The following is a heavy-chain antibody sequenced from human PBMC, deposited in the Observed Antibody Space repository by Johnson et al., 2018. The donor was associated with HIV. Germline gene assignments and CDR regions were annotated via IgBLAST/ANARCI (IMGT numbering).Heavy chain of an antibody. D-gene: IGHD3-10*01. V-gene: IGHV3-30-3*01. CDR1: GFTFSSYA. CDR3: AKDPTDFGADWAFDI. CDR2: ISYDGSNK. Sequence: QVQLVESGGGLVQPGRSLRLSCAASGFTFSSYAMHWVRQAPGKGLEWMAVISYDGSNKYYSDSVKGRFTISRDNSKNTMYLQMNSLRGDDTAVYYCAKDPTDFGADWAFDIWGQGTMVTVSS. J-gene: IGHJ3*02.